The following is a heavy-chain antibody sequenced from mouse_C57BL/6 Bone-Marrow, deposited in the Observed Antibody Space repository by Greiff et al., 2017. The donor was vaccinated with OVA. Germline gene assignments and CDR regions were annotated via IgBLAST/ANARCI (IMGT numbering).Heavy chain of an antibody. CDR2: IWSGGST. Sequence: VNLVESGPGLVQPSQSLSITCTVSGFSLTSYGVHWVRQSPGKGLEWLGVIWSGGSTDYNAAFISRLSISKDNSKSQVFFKMNSLQADDTAIYYCASLSSSYFDVWGTGTTVTVAS. J-gene: IGHJ1*03. D-gene: IGHD1-1*01. CDR3: ASLSSSYFDV. V-gene: IGHV2-2*01. CDR1: GFSLTSYG.